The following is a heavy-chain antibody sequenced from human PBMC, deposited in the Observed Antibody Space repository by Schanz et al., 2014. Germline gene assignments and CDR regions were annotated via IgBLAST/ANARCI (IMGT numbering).Heavy chain of an antibody. CDR3: VRDILHRVYDSGSP. Sequence: EVQLVESGGGLVQPGGSLRLSCVASGFTFSNYWMTWVRQAPGKGLEWMANIKQDESEKYYVDSVKGRFTISRDNAKNSLWLHMNRLRAEDTAVYYCVRDILHRVYDSGSPWGQGTLVTVSS. CDR1: GFTFSNYW. CDR2: IKQDESEK. V-gene: IGHV3-7*04. D-gene: IGHD3-10*01. J-gene: IGHJ5*02.